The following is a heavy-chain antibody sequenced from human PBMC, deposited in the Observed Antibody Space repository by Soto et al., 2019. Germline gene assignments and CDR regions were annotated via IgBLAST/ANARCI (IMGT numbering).Heavy chain of an antibody. CDR3: ERDSRISSWTANSEGRDV. J-gene: IGHJ6*02. CDR2: IYYSGST. V-gene: IGHV4-59*01. CDR1: GGSISSYY. Sequence: PETLSLTYTVSGGSISSYYWSWIRQPPGNGLEWIGYIYYSGSTNYNPSLKSRVTISVDTSKNQFYLKLSSVTAADTAGYYCERDSRISSWTANSEGRDVWGQ. D-gene: IGHD6-13*01.